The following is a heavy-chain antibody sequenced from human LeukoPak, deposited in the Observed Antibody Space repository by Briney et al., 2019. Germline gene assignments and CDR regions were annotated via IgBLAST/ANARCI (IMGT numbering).Heavy chain of an antibody. CDR1: GGTFSSYA. J-gene: IGHJ4*02. CDR3: AKGAITMIYFDY. CDR2: IIPIFGTA. D-gene: IGHD3-22*01. Sequence: ASVKVSCKASGGTFSSYAISWVRQAPGQGLEWMGGIIPIFGTANYAQKFQGRVTITTDESTSTAYMELSSLRPEDTAVYYCAKGAITMIYFDYWGQGTLVTVSS. V-gene: IGHV1-69*05.